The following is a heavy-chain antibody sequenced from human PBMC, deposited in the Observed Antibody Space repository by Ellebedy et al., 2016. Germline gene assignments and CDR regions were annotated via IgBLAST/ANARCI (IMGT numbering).Heavy chain of an antibody. CDR2: IIPILGIA. CDR3: ARVDGYSYGTDFDY. Sequence: ASVKVSCKASGGTFSSYAISWVRQAPGQGLEWMGRIIPILGIANYAQKFQGRVTITADKSTSTAYMELSSLRSEDTAVYYCARVDGYSYGTDFDYWGQGTLVTVSS. J-gene: IGHJ4*02. CDR1: GGTFSSYA. V-gene: IGHV1-69*04. D-gene: IGHD5-18*01.